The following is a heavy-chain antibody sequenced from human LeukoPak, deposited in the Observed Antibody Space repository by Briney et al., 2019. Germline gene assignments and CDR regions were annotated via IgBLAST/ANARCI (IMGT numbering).Heavy chain of an antibody. CDR1: GFTFSGYS. Sequence: SGGSLRLSCAASGFTFSGYSMNWVRQAPGKGLEWVSSISSSSSYIYYADSVKGRFTISRDNAKNSLYLQMNSLRVEDTAVYYCARVFRPSLTVFIIRGAFDIWGQGTMVTVSS. V-gene: IGHV3-21*01. CDR2: ISSSSSYI. CDR3: ARVFRPSLTVFIIRGAFDI. D-gene: IGHD3-3*01. J-gene: IGHJ3*02.